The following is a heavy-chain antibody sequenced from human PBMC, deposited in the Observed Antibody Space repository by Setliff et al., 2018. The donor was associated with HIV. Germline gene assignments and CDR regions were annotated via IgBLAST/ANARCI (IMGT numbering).Heavy chain of an antibody. J-gene: IGHJ4*02. D-gene: IGHD1-26*01. Sequence: ASVKVSCKASGYTFTSYYMHWVRQAPRHGLEWMGMINPSGGSTWYAQKFQGRVTMTGDTSTNTLYMELSSLRSEDTAVYYCARGWEGGMDYWGQGTLVTVSS. CDR3: ARGWEGGMDY. CDR1: GYTFTSYY. CDR2: INPSGGST. V-gene: IGHV1-46*01.